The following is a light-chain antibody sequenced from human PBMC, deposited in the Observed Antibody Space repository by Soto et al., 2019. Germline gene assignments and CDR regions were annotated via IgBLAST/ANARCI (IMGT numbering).Light chain of an antibody. CDR2: AAS. J-gene: IGKJ3*01. V-gene: IGKV1-27*01. Sequence: DIPMTQSPSSLSASVGDRVTITCRASQGISNYLAWYQQKPGKVPKLLIYAASTLQSGVPSRFSGSGSGTDFTLTISSLQPEDVATYYCQKYNSAPPCTFGPGTKVDIK. CDR1: QGISNY. CDR3: QKYNSAPPCT.